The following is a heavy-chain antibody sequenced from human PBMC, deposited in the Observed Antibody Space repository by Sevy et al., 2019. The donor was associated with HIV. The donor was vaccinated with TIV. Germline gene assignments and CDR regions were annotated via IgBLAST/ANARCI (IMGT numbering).Heavy chain of an antibody. D-gene: IGHD2-2*01. CDR1: GFTFRNYA. CDR3: AKSDAFCSGTSCYFDY. J-gene: IGHJ4*02. Sequence: GGSLRLSCAASGFTFRNYAMSWVRQAPGKGLEWVSAISGSGDATYYEDSVKGRFTISRDNSRNTQYLQMNSLRAEDTAVYSCAKSDAFCSGTSCYFDYWGQGTLVTVSS. V-gene: IGHV3-23*01. CDR2: ISGSGDAT.